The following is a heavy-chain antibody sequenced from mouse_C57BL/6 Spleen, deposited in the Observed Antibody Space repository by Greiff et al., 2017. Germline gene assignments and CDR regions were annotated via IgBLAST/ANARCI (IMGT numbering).Heavy chain of an antibody. D-gene: IGHD2-4*01. CDR3: ANYYDYEGFAD. CDR1: GYTFTSYW. V-gene: IGHV1-74*01. Sequence: QVHVKQPGAELVKPGASVKVSCKASGYTFTSYWMHWVKQRPGQGLEWIGRIHPSDSDTNYNQKFKGKATLTVAKSSSTAHMQLSSLTSEDSAVFDGANYYDYEGFADWGQGTLVTVSA. CDR2: IHPSDSDT. J-gene: IGHJ3*01.